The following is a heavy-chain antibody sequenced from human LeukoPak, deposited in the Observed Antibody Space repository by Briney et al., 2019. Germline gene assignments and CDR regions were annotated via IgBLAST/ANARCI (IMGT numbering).Heavy chain of an antibody. CDR2: INPSGGST. CDR1: GYTFTSYY. CDR3: ARVGWSTESYYFDY. D-gene: IGHD2-15*01. J-gene: IGHJ4*02. V-gene: IGHV1-46*01. Sequence: ASVKVSCKASGYTFTSYYMHWVRQAPGQGLEWMGIINPSGGSTSYAQKFQGRVTMTRDTSISTAYMELSRLRSDDTAVYYCARVGWSTESYYFDYWGQGTLVTVSS.